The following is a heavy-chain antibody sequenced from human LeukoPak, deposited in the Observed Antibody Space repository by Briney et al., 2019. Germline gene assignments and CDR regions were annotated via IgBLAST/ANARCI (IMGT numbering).Heavy chain of an antibody. CDR2: INPNSGGT. V-gene: IGHV1-2*02. D-gene: IGHD6-13*01. J-gene: IGHJ4*02. CDR3: ARVVSGYSSSWYKEKGYYFDY. CDR1: GYTFTSYG. Sequence: ASVKVSCKASGYTFTSYGISWVRQAPGQGLEWMGWINPNSGGTNYAQKFQGRVTMTRDTSISTAYMELSRLRSDDTAVYYCARVVSGYSSSWYKEKGYYFDYWGQGTLVTVSS.